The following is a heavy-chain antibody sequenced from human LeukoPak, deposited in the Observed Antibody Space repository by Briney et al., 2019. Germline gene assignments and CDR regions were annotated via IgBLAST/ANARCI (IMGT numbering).Heavy chain of an antibody. Sequence: PGGSLRLSCTASGFSLGSYAMHWVRQAPGKGLEYISAISSNGRSAYYANTVKGRFTISRDISKNMVYLQMGSLRPEDMAVYYCARVVPYYDFWSGPVDYWGQGILVTVST. CDR3: ARVVPYYDFWSGPVDY. CDR2: ISSNGRSA. V-gene: IGHV3-64*01. J-gene: IGHJ4*02. D-gene: IGHD3-3*01. CDR1: GFSLGSYA.